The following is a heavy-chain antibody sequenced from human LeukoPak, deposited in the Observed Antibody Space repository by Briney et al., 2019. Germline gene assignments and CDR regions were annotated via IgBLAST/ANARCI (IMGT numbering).Heavy chain of an antibody. V-gene: IGHV4-39*01. CDR2: IYYSGST. J-gene: IGHJ6*03. CDR3: AKIYYYYYYMDV. CDR1: GGSISSSSYY. Sequence: SETLSLTCTVSGGSISSSSYYWGWIRQPPGKGLEWIGSIYYSGSTYYNPSLKSRVTISVDTSKNQFSLKLSSVTAADTAVYYCAKIYYYYYYMDVWGKGTTVTISS.